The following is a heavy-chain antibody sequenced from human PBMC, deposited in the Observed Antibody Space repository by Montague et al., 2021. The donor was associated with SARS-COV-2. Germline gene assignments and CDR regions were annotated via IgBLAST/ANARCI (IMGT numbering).Heavy chain of an antibody. V-gene: IGHV4-61*01. CDR3: ARDPWHITIFGVVTRYGMHL. Sequence: SETLSLTCTVSGGSVSSGSYYWSWIRQPPGKGLEWIGYIYYSGSTNYNPSLKSRVTISVDTSKNQFSLKLSSVTAADTAVYYCARDPWHITIFGVVTRYGMHLWGQGTTVTVSS. CDR2: IYYSGST. CDR1: GGSVSSGSYY. J-gene: IGHJ6*02. D-gene: IGHD3-3*01.